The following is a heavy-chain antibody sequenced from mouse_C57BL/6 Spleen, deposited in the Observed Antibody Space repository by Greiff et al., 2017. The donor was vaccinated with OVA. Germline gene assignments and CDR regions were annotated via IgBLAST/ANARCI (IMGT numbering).Heavy chain of an antibody. J-gene: IGHJ2*01. V-gene: IGHV3-6*01. CDR2: ISYAGSN. CDR1: GYSITSGYY. CDR3: ARDQPGYYFDY. Sequence: EVQLQESGPGLVKPSQSLSLTCSVTGYSITSGYYWNWIRQFPGNKLEWMGYISYAGSNNYNPSLKNRISITRDTSKNQLFLKLNSVTTEDTATYYGARDQPGYYFDYWGQGTTLTVSS.